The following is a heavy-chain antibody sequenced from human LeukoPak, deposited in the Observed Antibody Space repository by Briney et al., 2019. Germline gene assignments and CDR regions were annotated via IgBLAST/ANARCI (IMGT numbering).Heavy chain of an antibody. CDR3: ARQPETTVVTPEGFDY. J-gene: IGHJ4*02. V-gene: IGHV1-69*01. CDR1: GGTFSSYA. Sequence: SVKVSCKASGGTFSSYAISWVRQAPGHGLEWMGGIIPIFGTANYAQKFQGRVTITADESTSTAYMELSSLRSEDTAVYYCARQPETTVVTPEGFDYWGQGTLVTVSS. D-gene: IGHD4-23*01. CDR2: IIPIFGTA.